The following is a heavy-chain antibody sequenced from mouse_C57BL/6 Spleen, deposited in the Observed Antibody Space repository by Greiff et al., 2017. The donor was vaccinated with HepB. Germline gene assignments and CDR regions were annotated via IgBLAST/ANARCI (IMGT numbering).Heavy chain of an antibody. J-gene: IGHJ2*01. V-gene: IGHV3-6*01. CDR3: ARSNYLLDY. D-gene: IGHD2-5*01. CDR2: ISYDGSN. CDR1: GYSITSGYY. Sequence: EVKLVESGPGLVKPSQSLSLTCSVTGYSITSGYYWNWIRQFPGNKLEWMGYISYDGSNNYNPSLKNRISITRDTSKNQFFLKLNSVTTEDTATYYCARSNYLLDYWGQGTTLTVSS.